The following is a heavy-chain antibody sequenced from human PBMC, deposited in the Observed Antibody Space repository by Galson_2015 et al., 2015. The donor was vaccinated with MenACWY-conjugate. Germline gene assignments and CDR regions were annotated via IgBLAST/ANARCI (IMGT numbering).Heavy chain of an antibody. CDR3: TRRLQWKAFFQN. V-gene: IGHV4-39*02. J-gene: IGHJ1*01. Sequence: SETLSLTCIVSSGSISGTDSYWGWIRQPPGKGLEWIGSVHYSGSSYYNPSLQSRVTMSVDSSSHRLSLRLNSVTAADTTVYYCTRRLQWKAFFQNGGQGTLATV. D-gene: IGHD4-11*01. CDR1: SGSISGTDSY. CDR2: VHYSGSS.